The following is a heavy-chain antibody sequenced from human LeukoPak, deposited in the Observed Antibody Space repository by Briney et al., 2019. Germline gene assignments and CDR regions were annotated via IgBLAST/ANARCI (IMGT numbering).Heavy chain of an antibody. CDR2: IYYSGST. V-gene: IGHV4-39*01. CDR1: GGSISSSSYY. D-gene: IGHD3-16*01. J-gene: IGHJ5*02. Sequence: PSETLSLTCTVSGGSISSSSYYWGWIRQPPGKGLEWIGSIYYSGSTYYNPSLKSRVTISVDTSKNQFSLKLSSVTAADTAVYYCAGHRPYYDYVWGNWFDPWGQGTLVTVSS. CDR3: AGHRPYYDYVWGNWFDP.